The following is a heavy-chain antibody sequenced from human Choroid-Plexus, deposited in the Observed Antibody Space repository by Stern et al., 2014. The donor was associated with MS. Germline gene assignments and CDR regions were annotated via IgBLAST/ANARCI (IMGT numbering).Heavy chain of an antibody. V-gene: IGHV3-30*18. Sequence: QVQLVQSGGGVAQPGRPLILSCAASGFTFRNFGMHWVRQAPGKGLEWVALISYDGSDKYYADSVKGRFTIFRDNSKNTLYMHMNSLRAEDTAVYYCAKDRQWSTYFFDYWGQGSLVTVSS. D-gene: IGHD2-15*01. CDR2: ISYDGSDK. CDR3: AKDRQWSTYFFDY. J-gene: IGHJ4*02. CDR1: GFTFRNFG.